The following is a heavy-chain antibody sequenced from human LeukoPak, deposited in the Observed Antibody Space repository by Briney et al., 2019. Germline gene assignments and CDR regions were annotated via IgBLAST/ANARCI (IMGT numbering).Heavy chain of an antibody. CDR3: ARSSLDYGDYGDY. J-gene: IGHJ4*02. D-gene: IGHD4-17*01. CDR1: GGTFSSYA. CDR2: IIPIFGTA. V-gene: IGHV1-69*06. Sequence: SVKVSCKASGGTFSSYAISWVRQAPGQGLEWMGGIIPIFGTANYAQKFQGRVTITADKSTSTAYMELSSLRSEDTAVYYCARSSLDYGDYGDYWGQGTLVTVSS.